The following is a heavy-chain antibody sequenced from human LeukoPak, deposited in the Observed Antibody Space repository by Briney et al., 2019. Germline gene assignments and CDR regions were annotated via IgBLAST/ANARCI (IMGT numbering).Heavy chain of an antibody. CDR1: GGSISSSSYY. J-gene: IGHJ4*02. D-gene: IGHD3-22*01. V-gene: IGHV4-61*02. CDR3: ARVGYDSSGYYYEVVDY. CDR2: IYTSGST. Sequence: PSETLSLTCTVSGGSISSSSYYWGWIRQPAGKGLEWIGRIYTSGSTDYNPSLKSRVTISVDTSKNQFSLKLSSVTAADTAVYYCARVGYDSSGYYYEVVDYWGQGTLVTVSS.